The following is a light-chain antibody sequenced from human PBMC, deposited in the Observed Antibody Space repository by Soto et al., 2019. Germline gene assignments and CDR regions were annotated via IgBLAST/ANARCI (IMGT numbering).Light chain of an antibody. CDR3: QQYNIWPPMYT. V-gene: IGKV3-15*01. CDR2: GAS. Sequence: EIVMTQSPATLSASPGETATLSCRASQSVRNNLPWYQHKPGQAPRLLIYGASTRATGIPARFSGSGSGTAFTLTITSLQSEDFAVYYCQQYNIWPPMYTFGQGTQLEIK. CDR1: QSVRNN. J-gene: IGKJ2*01.